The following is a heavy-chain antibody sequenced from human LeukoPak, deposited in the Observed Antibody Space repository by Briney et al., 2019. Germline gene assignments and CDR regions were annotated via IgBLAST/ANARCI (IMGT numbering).Heavy chain of an antibody. CDR2: IIPIFGTA. Sequence: ASVKVSCKASGGTLSSYAISWVRQAPGQGLEWMGRIIPIFGTANYAQKFQGRVTITTDESTSTAYMELSSLRSEDTAVYYCARRSYSNYEGFDYWGQGTLVTVSS. CDR3: ARRSYSNYEGFDY. D-gene: IGHD4-11*01. J-gene: IGHJ4*02. CDR1: GGTLSSYA. V-gene: IGHV1-69*05.